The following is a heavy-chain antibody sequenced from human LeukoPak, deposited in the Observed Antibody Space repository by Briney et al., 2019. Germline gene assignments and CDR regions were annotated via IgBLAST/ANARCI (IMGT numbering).Heavy chain of an antibody. J-gene: IGHJ4*02. V-gene: IGHV3-23*01. CDR2: ISGGGVNT. D-gene: IGHD3-3*01. CDR3: AKAWTAGYDRAYLDY. Sequence: GSPRLSCAASGFSFRSYGMTWVRQVPGKGLQWVSSISGGGVNTYYADSVKGRFPISGDNTRNTLYLQMNSLRAEDTAIYYCAKAWTAGYDRAYLDYWGQGPRDTVSS. CDR1: GFSFRSYG.